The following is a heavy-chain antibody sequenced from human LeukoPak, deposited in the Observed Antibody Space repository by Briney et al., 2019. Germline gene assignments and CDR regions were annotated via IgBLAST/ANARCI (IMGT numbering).Heavy chain of an antibody. CDR1: GYSFTTYW. CDR3: ARHEAELLWFGELRSNAFDI. V-gene: IGHV5-51*01. CDR2: IYPGDSDT. D-gene: IGHD3-10*01. Sequence: GESLKISCKGSGYSFTTYWIGWVRQMPGKGLEWIGIIYPGDSDTRYSPSFQGQVTISADRSISTAYLQWSSLKASDTAMYYCARHEAELLWFGELRSNAFDIWGRGTMVTVSS. J-gene: IGHJ3*02.